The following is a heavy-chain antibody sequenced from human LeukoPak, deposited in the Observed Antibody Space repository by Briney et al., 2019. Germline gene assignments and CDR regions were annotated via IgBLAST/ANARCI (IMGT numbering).Heavy chain of an antibody. CDR1: GFNFISYS. D-gene: IGHD2-8*01. CDR2: ISSTSSYI. CDR3: ARVYFYGMDV. V-gene: IGHV3-21*06. Sequence: GGSLRLSCAASGFNFISYSMNWVRQAPGKGLEWVSSISSTSSYIYYADSVKGRFTISRDNAKNSLDLQMNSLRAEDTAVYYCARVYFYGMDVWGQGTTVTVSS. J-gene: IGHJ6*02.